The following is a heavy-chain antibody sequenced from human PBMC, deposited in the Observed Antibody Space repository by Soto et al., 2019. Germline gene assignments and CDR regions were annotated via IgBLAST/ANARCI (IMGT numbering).Heavy chain of an antibody. CDR3: ARESEDLTSNFDY. J-gene: IGHJ4*02. V-gene: IGHV3-21*06. Sequence: GSLRLSCAASGCTFTRYSMNWVRQAPGKGLEWVSSISSTTNYIYYGDSMKGRFTISRDNAKNSLYLEMNSLRAEDTAVYYCARESEDLTSNFDYWGQGTLVTVSS. CDR2: ISSTTNYI. CDR1: GCTFTRYS.